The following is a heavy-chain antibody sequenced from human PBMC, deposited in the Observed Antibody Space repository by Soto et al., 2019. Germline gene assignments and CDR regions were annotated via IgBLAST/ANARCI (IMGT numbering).Heavy chain of an antibody. CDR3: AKDHRGRYSGYDFDY. V-gene: IGHV3-30*18. CDR1: GLTFSSYG. Sequence: GGSLRLSCAASGLTFSSYGMHWVRQAPGKGLEWVAVISYDGSNKYYADSVKGRFTISRDNSKNTLYLQMNSLRAEDTAVYYCAKDHRGRYSGYDFDYWGQGTLVTVSS. D-gene: IGHD5-12*01. CDR2: ISYDGSNK. J-gene: IGHJ4*02.